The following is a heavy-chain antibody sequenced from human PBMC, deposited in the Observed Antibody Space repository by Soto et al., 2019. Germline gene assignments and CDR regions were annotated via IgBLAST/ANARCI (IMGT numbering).Heavy chain of an antibody. Sequence: GGSLRLSCAASGFTFSSYAMNWVRQAPGKGLEWVSEISGSGGGTYYADSVKGRFTISRDNSKNTLYLQMNSLRAEDTAVYYCAKDLRLAVPGTFAHWGQGTLVTVSS. CDR3: AKDLRLAVPGTFAH. J-gene: IGHJ4*02. D-gene: IGHD6-19*01. CDR2: ISGSGGGT. V-gene: IGHV3-23*01. CDR1: GFTFSSYA.